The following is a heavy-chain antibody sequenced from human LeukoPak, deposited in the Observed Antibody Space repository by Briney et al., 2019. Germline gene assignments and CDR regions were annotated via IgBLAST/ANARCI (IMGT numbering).Heavy chain of an antibody. CDR3: ARGRNPGDY. V-gene: IGHV4-38-2*02. J-gene: IGHJ4*02. CDR1: GYSISSGYD. CDR2: IYHSGST. Sequence: PSETLSLTCTVSGYSISSGYDWGWIRQPPGKGLEWIGSIYHSGSTYYNPSLKSRVTISVDTSKNQFSLKLNSVTAADTAVHYCARGRNPGDYWGQGTLVTVSS.